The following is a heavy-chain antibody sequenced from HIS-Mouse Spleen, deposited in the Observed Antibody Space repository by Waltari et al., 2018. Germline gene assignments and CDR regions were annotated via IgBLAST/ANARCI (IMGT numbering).Heavy chain of an antibody. J-gene: IGHJ6*02. D-gene: IGHD3-16*01. CDR1: GFTFSRYS. V-gene: IGHV3-21*01. CDR3: ARLGGAGGMDV. Sequence: EVQLVESGGGLVKPGGSLRLSCAASGFTFSRYSMTWVRQAPGKGLEWVSSISSSSSYIYYADSVKGRFTISRDNAKNSLYLQMNSLRAEDTAVYYCARLGGAGGMDVWGQGTTVTVSS. CDR2: ISSSSSYI.